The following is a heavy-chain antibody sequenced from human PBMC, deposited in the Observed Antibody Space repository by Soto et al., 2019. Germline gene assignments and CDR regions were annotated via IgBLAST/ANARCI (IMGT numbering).Heavy chain of an antibody. CDR3: ASDMVRGVTYNDDKYNDAFDI. CDR1: GYTFTGYY. V-gene: IGHV1-2*04. CDR2: INPNSGGT. J-gene: IGHJ3*02. Sequence: GASVKVSCKASGYTFTGYYMHWVRQAPGQGLEWMGWINPNSGGTNYAQKFQGWVTMTRDTSISTAYMELSRLRSDDTAVYYCASDMVRGVTYNDDKYNDAFDIWGQGTMVTVS. D-gene: IGHD3-10*01.